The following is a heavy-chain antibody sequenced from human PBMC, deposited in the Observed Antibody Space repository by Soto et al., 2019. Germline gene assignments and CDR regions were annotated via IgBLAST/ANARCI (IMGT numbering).Heavy chain of an antibody. Sequence: QVPLQQWGAGLLKPSETLSLTCAVYGESFSGYYWSWIRQPPGKGLEWIGEINHSGSTNYNPSLKRRVTISVDTSKNHFSLKLSSATAADTAVYYCARSSGSSWYMTFDYWGQGTLVTVSS. D-gene: IGHD6-13*01. CDR3: ARSSGSSWYMTFDY. V-gene: IGHV4-34*01. CDR1: GESFSGYY. CDR2: INHSGST. J-gene: IGHJ4*02.